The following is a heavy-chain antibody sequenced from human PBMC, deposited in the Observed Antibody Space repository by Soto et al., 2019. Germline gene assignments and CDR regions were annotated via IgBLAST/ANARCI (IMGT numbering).Heavy chain of an antibody. CDR1: GFAFSSYA. J-gene: IGHJ6*02. CDR3: APVPAASSYYNTDV. V-gene: IGHV3-23*01. Sequence: GSLRLSCTASGFAFSSYAMNWVRQAPGKGLEWVSGIVDTGGRTFYADSAKGRFTISRDNAKNTLYLEMNSLRAEDTAIYYCAPVPAASSYYNTDVWGQGTTVTVSS. D-gene: IGHD2-2*01. CDR2: IVDTGGRT.